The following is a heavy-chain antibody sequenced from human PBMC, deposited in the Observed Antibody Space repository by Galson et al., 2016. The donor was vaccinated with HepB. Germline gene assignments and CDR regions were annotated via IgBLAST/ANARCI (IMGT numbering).Heavy chain of an antibody. CDR1: GFTFSGAA. CDR3: TRRGAIVRMDV. V-gene: IGHV3-73*01. D-gene: IGHD3-16*01. Sequence: SLRLSCATSGFTFSGAAMHWVRQASGKGLEWIGRIRSTANNYATEYAASVKGRFTISRDDSKNTAYLQMNILKTEDTALYYCTRRGAIVRMDVWGQGTTVTVSS. J-gene: IGHJ6*02. CDR2: IRSTANNYAT.